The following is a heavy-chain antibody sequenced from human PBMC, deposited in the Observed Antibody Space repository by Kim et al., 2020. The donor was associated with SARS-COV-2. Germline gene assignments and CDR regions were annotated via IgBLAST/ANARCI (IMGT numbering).Heavy chain of an antibody. Sequence: GGSLRLSCTTSGFTFTGYAMSWVRQAPGKGLEWVSSIDGSDGTTYYVDSVKGRFTISIDNSKNTLYLQMNSLRADDPALYYCMKGGWGWIWDHWGQGTRVTVSS. CDR3: MKGGWGWIWDH. CDR2: IDGSDGTT. CDR1: GFTFTGYA. V-gene: IGHV3-23*01. D-gene: IGHD2-2*03. J-gene: IGHJ4*02.